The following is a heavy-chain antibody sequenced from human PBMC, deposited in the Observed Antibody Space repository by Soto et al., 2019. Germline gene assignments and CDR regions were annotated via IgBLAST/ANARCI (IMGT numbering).Heavy chain of an antibody. J-gene: IGHJ4*02. CDR1: SDSSSFTNSY. D-gene: IGHD3-10*01. CDR3: ARHRIEVVWRGFDF. Sequence: SETLSLTCTVSSDSSSFTNSYWGWIRQPPGKGLQWIGSSSYNGGTFYNPSLKGRVVISFDTSKKQSSLQVTSVTAADTAVYFCARHRIEVVWRGFDFWGQGSPVTVSS. CDR2: SSYNGGT. V-gene: IGHV4-39*01.